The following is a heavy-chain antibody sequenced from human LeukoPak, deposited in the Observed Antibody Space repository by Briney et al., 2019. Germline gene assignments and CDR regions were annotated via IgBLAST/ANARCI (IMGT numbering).Heavy chain of an antibody. D-gene: IGHD6-13*01. V-gene: IGHV4-39*01. CDR1: GGSISSYY. J-gene: IGHJ4*02. Sequence: SETLSLTCTVSGGSISSYYWGWIRQPPGKGLEWIGSIYYSGSTYYNPSLKSRVTISVDTSKNQFSLKLSSVTAADTAVYYCVGSSWYKEVYWGQGTLVTVSS. CDR3: VGSSWYKEVY. CDR2: IYYSGST.